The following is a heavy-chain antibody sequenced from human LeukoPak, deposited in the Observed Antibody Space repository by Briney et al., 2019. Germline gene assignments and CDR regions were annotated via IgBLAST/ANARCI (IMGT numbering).Heavy chain of an antibody. D-gene: IGHD3-22*01. J-gene: IGHJ4*02. Sequence: ASVKVSCKASGYTFTGYYMHWARQAPGQGLEWMGWINPNSGGTNYAQKFQGRVTMTRDTSISTAYMELSRLRSDDTAVYYCARDDSSGYYYDYWGQGTLVTVSS. V-gene: IGHV1-2*02. CDR1: GYTFTGYY. CDR2: INPNSGGT. CDR3: ARDDSSGYYYDY.